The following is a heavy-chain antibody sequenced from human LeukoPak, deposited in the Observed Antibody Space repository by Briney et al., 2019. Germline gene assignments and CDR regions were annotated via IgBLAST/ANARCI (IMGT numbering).Heavy chain of an antibody. V-gene: IGHV3-23*01. J-gene: IGHJ4*02. CDR1: GFPLSSYA. D-gene: IGHD4/OR15-4a*01. CDR2: ISGSGGRT. Sequence: PGGSLRLSCAASGFPLSSYAMSWVRQVPGKGLEWVSAISGSGGRTYNADSVKGRFTISRDNSKNTLYLQMNSLRAEDTAVYYCARRAGAYSHPYDYWGQGTLVTVSS. CDR3: ARRAGAYSHPYDY.